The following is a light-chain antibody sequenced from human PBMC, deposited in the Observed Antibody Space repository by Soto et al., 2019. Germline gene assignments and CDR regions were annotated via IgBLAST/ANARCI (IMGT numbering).Light chain of an antibody. CDR1: SSDVGSYNY. V-gene: IGLV2-14*01. CDR3: SSYTSSSTPYV. CDR2: VVS. Sequence: QSALTQPASVSGSPGQSITISCTGTSSDVGSYNYVSWYQQHPGKAPKLLIYVVSNRPSGVSNRFSGSKSGNTASLTISGLQAEDEADYYCSSYTSSSTPYVFGTGTKLTVL. J-gene: IGLJ1*01.